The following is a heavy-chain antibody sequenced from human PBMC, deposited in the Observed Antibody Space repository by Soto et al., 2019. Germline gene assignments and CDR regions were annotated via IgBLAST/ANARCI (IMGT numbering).Heavy chain of an antibody. CDR1: GFIFSSYS. J-gene: IGHJ4*02. CDR2: IGPRINSI. CDR3: VREDYDRSGSFDY. V-gene: IGHV3-48*02. Sequence: PGGSLRLSCAASGFIFSSYSMNWVRQAPGKGLEWVSYIGPRINSIHYVDSVKGRFTISRDFVKNSLYLQMNSLTDEDTAVYYCVREDYDRSGSFDYWGQGTLVTVSS. D-gene: IGHD3-22*01.